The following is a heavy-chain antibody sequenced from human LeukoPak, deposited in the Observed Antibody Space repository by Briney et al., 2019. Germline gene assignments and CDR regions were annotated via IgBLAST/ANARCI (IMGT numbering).Heavy chain of an antibody. CDR3: ARARLSSGWYSTADYYYYMDV. J-gene: IGHJ6*03. D-gene: IGHD6-19*01. CDR1: GGTFSSYA. V-gene: IGHV1-69*06. CDR2: IIPIFGTA. Sequence: ASVKVSCKASGGTFSSYAISWVRQAPGQGLEWMGGIIPIFGTANYAQKFQGRVTITADKSTSTAYMELSSLRSEDTAVYYCARARLSSGWYSTADYYYYMDVWGKGTTVTVSS.